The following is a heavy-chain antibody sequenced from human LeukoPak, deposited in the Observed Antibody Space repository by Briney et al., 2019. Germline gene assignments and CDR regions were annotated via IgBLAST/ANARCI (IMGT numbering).Heavy chain of an antibody. CDR1: GFTFTSSA. CDR2: IVVGSGNT. V-gene: IGHV1-58*02. D-gene: IGHD3-10*01. J-gene: IGHJ6*03. CDR3: AASIVMKNYYGSGSCYNYYMDV. Sequence: GTSVKVSCKASGFTFTSSAMQWVRQARGQRLEWIRWIVVGSGNTNYAQKFQERVTITRDMSTSTAYMELSSLRSEDTAVYYCAASIVMKNYYGSGSCYNYYMDVWGKGTTVTVSS.